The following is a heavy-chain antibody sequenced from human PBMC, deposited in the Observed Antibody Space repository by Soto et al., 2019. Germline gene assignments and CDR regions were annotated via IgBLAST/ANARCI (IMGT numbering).Heavy chain of an antibody. CDR1: GGSISSYY. J-gene: IGHJ4*02. CDR3: ARVGGSRTTGFDY. CDR2: IYYSGST. D-gene: IGHD1-1*01. Sequence: PSETLSLTCTVSGGSISSYYWSWIRQPPGKGLEWIGYIYYSGSTNYNPSLNSRVTISVDTSKNQFSLKLSSVTAADTAVYYCARVGGSRTTGFDYWGQGTLVTVSS. V-gene: IGHV4-59*01.